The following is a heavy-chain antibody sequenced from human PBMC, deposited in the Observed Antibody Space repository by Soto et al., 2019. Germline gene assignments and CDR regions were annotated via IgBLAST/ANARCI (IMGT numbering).Heavy chain of an antibody. CDR3: TIDSYFCSVDDRFEY. J-gene: IGHJ4*01. CDR1: GFTFSNAW. CDR2: VKSKNDGGTT. D-gene: IGHD3-3*01. Sequence: PGGSLRLSGAASGFTFSNAWINWVRQTPGRGLEWVGRVKSKNDGGTTDFAAPVKGRFAISRDDSINRVYVEINSLQTEDSAMYYCTIDSYFCSVDDRFEYWGHSTLATVS. V-gene: IGHV3-15*07.